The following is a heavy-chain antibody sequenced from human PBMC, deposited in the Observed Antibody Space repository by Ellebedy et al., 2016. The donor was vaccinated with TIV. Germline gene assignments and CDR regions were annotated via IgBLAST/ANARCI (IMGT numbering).Heavy chain of an antibody. CDR2: INPNSYAT. J-gene: IGHJ3*01. Sequence: AASVKVSCKTSGYTFTAYYIHWVRQAPGPGLEWMGWINPNSYATTYAQKFQGRVTMTRNTSIRTVFMELSMLTLDDTAVYYCATTTVVHHTDFDFWGQGTKVTVSS. CDR3: ATTTVVHHTDFDF. CDR1: GYTFTAYY. D-gene: IGHD4-23*01. V-gene: IGHV1-2*02.